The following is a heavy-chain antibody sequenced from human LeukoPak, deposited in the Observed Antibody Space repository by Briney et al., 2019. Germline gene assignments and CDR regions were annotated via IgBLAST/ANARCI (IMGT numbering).Heavy chain of an antibody. V-gene: IGHV1-18*01. CDR3: ARGLRGSQFVY. Sequence: GSVKVSCKASGYTFTSYVISWVRQAPGQGLEWMGWISAYNGNTNYAQKLQGRVTMTTDTSTSKAYMELRSLRSVDTAVYYCARGLRGSQFVYWGQGTLVTVSS. CDR2: ISAYNGNT. J-gene: IGHJ4*02. CDR1: GYTFTSYV. D-gene: IGHD1-26*01.